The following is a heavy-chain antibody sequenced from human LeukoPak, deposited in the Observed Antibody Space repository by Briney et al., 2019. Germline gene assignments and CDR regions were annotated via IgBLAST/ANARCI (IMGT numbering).Heavy chain of an antibody. V-gene: IGHV3-11*01. CDR3: AREAVGAHRFDY. J-gene: IGHJ4*02. CDR2: ISSSGSTI. CDR1: GFTFSDYS. D-gene: IGHD1-26*01. Sequence: PGGSLRLSCAASGFTFSDYSMNWIRQAPGKGLEWVSYISSSGSTIYYADSVKDRFTISRDNAKNSLYLQMNSLRAEDTAVYYCAREAVGAHRFDYWGQGTLVTVSS.